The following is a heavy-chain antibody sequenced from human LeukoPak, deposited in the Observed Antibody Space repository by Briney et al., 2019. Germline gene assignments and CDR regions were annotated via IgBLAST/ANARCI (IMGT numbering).Heavy chain of an antibody. CDR1: GFTFSRYA. CDR3: ASEAYGLFHY. CDR2: INCSRCNT. V-gene: IGHV3-23*01. D-gene: IGHD3-16*01. J-gene: IGHJ4*02. Sequence: GGAVTLSCVACGFTFSRYALRWLRQAPGRGLDGVSAINCSRCNTYYADPLKGRFTISRDNSKNTLYLQMNSLRAEDTAVYYCASEAYGLFHYWGQGTLVTVSS.